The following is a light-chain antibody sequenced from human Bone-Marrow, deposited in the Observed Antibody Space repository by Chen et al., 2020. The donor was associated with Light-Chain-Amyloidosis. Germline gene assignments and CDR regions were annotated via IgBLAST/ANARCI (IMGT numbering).Light chain of an antibody. CDR3: RSYTITNTLV. V-gene: IGLV2-14*01. CDR2: EVT. CDR1: SSDVGGDNH. Sequence: QSALTEPASVSGSPGQAITISCTGTSSDVGGDNHVSWYQQHPDKPPKLMIYEVTNRPSSVPARFSGTKSDNTASLPISGLQPQVEADYFCRSYTITNTLVFGSGARVTVL. J-gene: IGLJ1*01.